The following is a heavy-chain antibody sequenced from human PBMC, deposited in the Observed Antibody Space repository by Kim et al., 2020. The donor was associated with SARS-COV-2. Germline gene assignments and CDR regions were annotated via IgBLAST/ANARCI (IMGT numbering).Heavy chain of an antibody. J-gene: IGHJ4*01. Sequence: TYYARSVKGRFTVSRDNSKNRVYLQMRNLRKEDTGVYYCARRDKTNCYDFGGHGTVVTVSS. CDR2: T. D-gene: IGHD3-22*01. V-gene: IGHV3-64*01. CDR3: ARRDKTNCYDF.